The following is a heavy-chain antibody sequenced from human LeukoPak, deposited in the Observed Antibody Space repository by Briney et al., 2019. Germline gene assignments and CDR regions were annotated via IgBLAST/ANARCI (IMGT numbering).Heavy chain of an antibody. CDR2: INGGNGNT. D-gene: IGHD2-21*02. Sequence: ASVKVSCKTSGYTFTSYGMHWVRQAPGQSLEWMGWINGGNGNTKYSEKFQGRVTIIRDTSASTAYMELSSLRSEDTAVYYCARDRSAYCGGDCSVYFDYWGQGTLVTVSS. CDR3: ARDRSAYCGGDCSVYFDY. J-gene: IGHJ4*02. V-gene: IGHV1-3*01. CDR1: GYTFTSYG.